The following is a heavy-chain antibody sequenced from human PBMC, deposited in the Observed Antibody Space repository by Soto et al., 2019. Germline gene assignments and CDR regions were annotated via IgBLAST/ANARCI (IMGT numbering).Heavy chain of an antibody. J-gene: IGHJ6*02. D-gene: IGHD4-17*01. Sequence: GSGPTLVNPTQTLTLTCTFSGFSLSTSGMCVSWIRQPPGKALEWLALIDWDDDKYYSTSLKTRLTISKDTSKNQVVLTMTNMDPVDTATYYCARSYGDYARFGYYGMDVWGQGTTVTVSS. CDR3: ARSYGDYARFGYYGMDV. CDR1: GFSLSTSGMC. V-gene: IGHV2-70*01. CDR2: IDWDDDK.